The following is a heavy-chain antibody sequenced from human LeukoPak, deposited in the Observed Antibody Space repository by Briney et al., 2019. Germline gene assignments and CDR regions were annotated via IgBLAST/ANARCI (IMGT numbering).Heavy chain of an antibody. CDR2: IFYTGKT. CDR1: NGSMTSDSYY. D-gene: IGHD2-2*03. V-gene: IGHV4-39*02. Sequence: SETLSLTCSVSNGSMTSDSYYWAWVRQPPGEGLEWIGSIFYTGKTYYSAPLKSRVTVSLATSKKNFSLRLTSVTAADTAVYYCARLWIVATWFDAWGQGALVTVSS. J-gene: IGHJ5*02. CDR3: ARLWIVATWFDA.